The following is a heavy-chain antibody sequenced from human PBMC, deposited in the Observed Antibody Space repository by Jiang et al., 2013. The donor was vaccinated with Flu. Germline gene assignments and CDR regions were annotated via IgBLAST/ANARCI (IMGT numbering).Heavy chain of an antibody. CDR3: AREGKLGIRGPNNWFDP. CDR1: GGSISSYY. J-gene: IGHJ5*02. CDR2: IYYSGST. V-gene: IGHV4-59*01. Sequence: ETLSLTCTVSGGSISSYYWSWIRQPPGKGLEWIGYIYYSGSTNYNPSLKSRVTISVDTSKNQFSLKLSSVTAADTAVYYCAREGKLGIRGPNNWFDPWGQGTLVTVSS. D-gene: IGHD7-27*01.